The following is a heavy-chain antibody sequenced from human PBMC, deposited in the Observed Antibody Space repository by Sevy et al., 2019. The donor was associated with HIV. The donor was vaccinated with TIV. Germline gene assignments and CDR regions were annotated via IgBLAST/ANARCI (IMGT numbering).Heavy chain of an antibody. CDR2: CYYSGST. J-gene: IGHJ5*02. Sequence: SETLSLTCSVSGGSMRNFYWSWIRQPPGKGLEWIGTCYYSGSTNYNPSLKSRVTMSVDTSKNQFSLKLSSVTAADTAVYYCARSGFLEWAGSTRGPRNWFDPWGQGTLVTVSS. V-gene: IGHV4-59*13. D-gene: IGHD3-3*01. CDR1: GGSMRNFY. CDR3: ARSGFLEWAGSTRGPRNWFDP.